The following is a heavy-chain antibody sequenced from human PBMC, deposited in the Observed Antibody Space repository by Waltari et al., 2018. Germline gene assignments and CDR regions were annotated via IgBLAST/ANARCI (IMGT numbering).Heavy chain of an antibody. V-gene: IGHV3-30*02. CDR3: AKDSRGYSYGSY. J-gene: IGHJ4*02. CDR2: IRDDGSDK. Sequence: QVQLVESGGGVVQPGGSLRLSCVASGFTFTTYGMHWVRQAPGKGLEWVTFIRDDGSDKYYADAVKGRFTISRDNSKNTLYLQMNSLRAEDTAVYYCAKDSRGYSYGSYWGQGTLVTVSS. CDR1: GFTFTTYG. D-gene: IGHD5-18*01.